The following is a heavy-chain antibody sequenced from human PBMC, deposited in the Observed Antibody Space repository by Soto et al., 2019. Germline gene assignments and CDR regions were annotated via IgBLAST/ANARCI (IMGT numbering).Heavy chain of an antibody. CDR1: GGTFSSYT. CDR2: IIPILGIA. D-gene: IGHD4-17*01. V-gene: IGHV1-69*02. J-gene: IGHJ4*02. CDR3: ARVGDDYGDYGSFRY. Sequence: QVQLVQSGAEVKKPGSSVKVSCKASGGTFSSYTISWVRQAPGQRLEWMGRIIPILGIANYAQKFQGRVTITADKSTSTVYMGLSSLRSEDTAVYYCARVGDDYGDYGSFRYWGQGTLVTVSS.